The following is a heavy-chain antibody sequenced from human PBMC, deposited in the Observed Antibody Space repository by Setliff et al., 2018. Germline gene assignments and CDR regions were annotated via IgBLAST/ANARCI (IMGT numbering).Heavy chain of an antibody. CDR1: GGSFSGYY. Sequence: SETLSLTCAVYGGSFSGYYWSWIRQPPGKGLEWIGEINHSGSTNYNPSLKSRVTISVDTSKNQISLKLSSVTAADTAVYYCARGHPPSDSSGYYYAYWGQGTLVTVS. CDR2: INHSGST. J-gene: IGHJ4*02. V-gene: IGHV4-34*01. D-gene: IGHD3-22*01. CDR3: ARGHPPSDSSGYYYAY.